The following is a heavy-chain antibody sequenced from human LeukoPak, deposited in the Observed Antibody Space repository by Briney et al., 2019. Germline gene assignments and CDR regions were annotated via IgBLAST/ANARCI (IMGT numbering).Heavy chain of an antibody. CDR3: AREISSSWAYNWFDP. CDR1: GGSISSGGYY. D-gene: IGHD6-13*01. CDR2: IYYSGST. V-gene: IGHV4-31*03. J-gene: IGHJ5*02. Sequence: SETLSLTCTVSGGSISSGGYYWSWIRQHPGKGLEWIGYIYYSGSTYYNPSLKSRVTISVGTSKNQFSLKLSSVTAADTAVYYCAREISSSWAYNWFDPWGQGTLVTVSS.